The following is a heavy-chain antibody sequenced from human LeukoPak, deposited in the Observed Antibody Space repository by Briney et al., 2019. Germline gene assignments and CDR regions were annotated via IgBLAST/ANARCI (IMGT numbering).Heavy chain of an antibody. CDR3: ASLYYYDGSNYSHFNS. J-gene: IGHJ4*02. CDR2: VIYSGNT. Sequence: SETLSLSCSVSGVSITSEDYYWGWVRQPPGKGREWIGNVIYSGNTYYNPSLKSRVTISVDTSKNQFSLRLSPVTAADTAVYYCASLYYYDGSNYSHFNSWGQGTLVTVSS. CDR1: GVSITSEDYY. D-gene: IGHD3-22*01. V-gene: IGHV4-39*01.